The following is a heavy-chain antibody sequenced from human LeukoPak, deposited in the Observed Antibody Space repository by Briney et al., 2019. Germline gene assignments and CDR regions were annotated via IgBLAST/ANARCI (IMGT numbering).Heavy chain of an antibody. Sequence: PGGSLRLSCAASGVTFSSYAMSWVRQAPGKGLEWVSAVSGSGGGTYYADSVKGRFTISRDNSKNTLYLQMNSLRAEDTALYYCAKDTWQFAPDYYYYMDVWGKGSTVTVSS. J-gene: IGHJ6*03. V-gene: IGHV3-23*01. CDR1: GVTFSSYA. D-gene: IGHD2-21*01. CDR3: AKDTWQFAPDYYYYMDV. CDR2: VSGSGGGT.